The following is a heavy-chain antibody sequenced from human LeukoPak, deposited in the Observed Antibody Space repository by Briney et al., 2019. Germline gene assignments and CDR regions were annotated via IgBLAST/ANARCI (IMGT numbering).Heavy chain of an antibody. J-gene: IGHJ6*03. V-gene: IGHV4-4*07. D-gene: IGHD6-6*01. CDR1: GGSISSYY. CDR2: IYTSGST. Sequence: SETLSLTCTVSGGSISSYYWSWIRQPAGKGLEWIGRIYTSGSTNYNPSLKSRVTMSVDKSKNQFSLKLSSVTAADTAVYYCARDWGVSARPGYMDVWGKGTTVTVSS. CDR3: ARDWGVSARPGYMDV.